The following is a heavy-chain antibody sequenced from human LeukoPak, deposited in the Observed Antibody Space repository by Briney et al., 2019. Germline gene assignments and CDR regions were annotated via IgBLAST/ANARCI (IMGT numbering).Heavy chain of an antibody. CDR2: IYYSGST. D-gene: IGHD2-2*01. CDR1: GVSISSSSYY. Sequence: PSETLSLTCTVSGVSISSSSYYWGWLRQPPGKGLEWTVSIYYSGSTYSNPSLKSRVPIPVDTAKNNFSLKLSSVTAADTAVYYCASLRDIVVVQAAIRGAFDIWGQGTMVTVSS. CDR3: ASLRDIVVVQAAIRGAFDI. J-gene: IGHJ3*02. V-gene: IGHV4-39*01.